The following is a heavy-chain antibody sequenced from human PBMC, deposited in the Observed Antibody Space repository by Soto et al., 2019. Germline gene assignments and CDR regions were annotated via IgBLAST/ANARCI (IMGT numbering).Heavy chain of an antibody. CDR2: ISSSSSTI. Sequence: GGSLRLSCAASGFTFSSYSMNWVRQAPGKGLEWVSYISSSSSTIYYADSVKGRFTISRDNAKNSLYLQMNSLRDEDTAVYYCARDFTRGVYDSSVDYFDYWGQGTLVTVSS. J-gene: IGHJ4*02. D-gene: IGHD3-22*01. CDR3: ARDFTRGVYDSSVDYFDY. CDR1: GFTFSSYS. V-gene: IGHV3-48*02.